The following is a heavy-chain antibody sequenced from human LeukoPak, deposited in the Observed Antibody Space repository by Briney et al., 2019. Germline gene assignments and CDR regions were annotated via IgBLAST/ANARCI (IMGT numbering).Heavy chain of an antibody. D-gene: IGHD3-10*01. CDR2: INHSGST. V-gene: IGHV4-34*01. CDR3: ARYYGSGSYHATSFDY. J-gene: IGHJ4*02. CDR1: GGSFSGYY. Sequence: PSETLSLTCAVYGGSFSGYYWSWIRQPPGKGLEWIGEINHSGSTNYNPSLKSRVTISVDTSKNQFSLKLSSVTAADTAVYYCARYYGSGSYHATSFDYWGQGTMVTVPS.